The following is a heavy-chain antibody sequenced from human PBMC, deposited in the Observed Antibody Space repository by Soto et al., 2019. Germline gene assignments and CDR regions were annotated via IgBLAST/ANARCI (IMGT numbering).Heavy chain of an antibody. D-gene: IGHD4-17*01. CDR2: ISSSSSYI. CDR3: ARDTSGDYVELDY. Sequence: LRLSCAASGFTFSSYSMNWVRQAPGKGLEWVSSISSSSSYIYYADSVKGRFTISRDNAKNSLYLQMNSLRAEDTAVYYCARDTSGDYVELDYWGQGTLVTVSS. J-gene: IGHJ4*02. V-gene: IGHV3-21*01. CDR1: GFTFSSYS.